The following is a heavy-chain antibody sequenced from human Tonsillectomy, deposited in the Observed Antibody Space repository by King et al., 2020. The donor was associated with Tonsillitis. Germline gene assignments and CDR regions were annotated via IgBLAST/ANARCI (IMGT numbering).Heavy chain of an antibody. CDR1: GDSIRTDNYL. CDR2: ILHSGST. CDR3: ARHPIWWSDRRSVWFDP. V-gene: IGHV4-39*07. Sequence: QLQESGPGLVKPSETLSLSCSVSGDSIRTDNYLWGWIRQPPGQGLEWIGSILHSGSTYYNPSLRSRVTILVDTSKNRFSLKVRSVTAADTAVYYCARHPIWWSDRRSVWFDPWGQGTLVTVSS. D-gene: IGHD2-8*02. J-gene: IGHJ5*02.